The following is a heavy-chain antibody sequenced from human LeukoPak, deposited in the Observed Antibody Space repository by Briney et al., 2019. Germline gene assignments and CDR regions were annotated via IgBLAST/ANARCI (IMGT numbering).Heavy chain of an antibody. CDR2: IYYSGST. J-gene: IGHJ6*02. Sequence: SQTPSLTCTVSGGSISSGDYYWSWIRQPPGKGLEWIGYIYYSGSTYYNPSLKSRVTISVDTSKNQFSLKLSSVTAADTAVYYCARAGTAYYYYGMDVWGQGTTVTVSS. CDR3: ARAGTAYYYYGMDV. D-gene: IGHD6-13*01. CDR1: GGSISSGDYY. V-gene: IGHV4-30-4*01.